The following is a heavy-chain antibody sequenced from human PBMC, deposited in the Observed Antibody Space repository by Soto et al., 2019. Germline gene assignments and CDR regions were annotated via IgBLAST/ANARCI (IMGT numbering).Heavy chain of an antibody. CDR1: GGSVSSYY. CDR3: ARGGRITGPPRVFDY. Sequence: QVQLQESGPGLVKPSETLSLTCTVSGGSVSSYYWSWIRQPPGKGLEWIVYIHYSGSTNHNPSLRSRVTISADTSKNQFSLKLSAVTAADTAVYYCARGGRITGPPRVFDYWGQGTLVTVSS. J-gene: IGHJ4*02. D-gene: IGHD1-20*01. V-gene: IGHV4-59*02. CDR2: IHYSGST.